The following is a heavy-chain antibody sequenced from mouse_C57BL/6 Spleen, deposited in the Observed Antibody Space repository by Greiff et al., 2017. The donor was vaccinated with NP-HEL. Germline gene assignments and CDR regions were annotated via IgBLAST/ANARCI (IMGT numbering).Heavy chain of an antibody. CDR3: ARDDYDEGYAMDY. Sequence: VQLQQSGAELVRPGSSVKLSCKASGYTFTSYWMHWVKQRPIQGLEWIGNIDPSDSETHYNQKFKDKATLTVDKSSSTAYMQLSSLTSEDSAVYYCARDDYDEGYAMDYWGQGTSVTVSS. D-gene: IGHD2-4*01. CDR1: GYTFTSYW. J-gene: IGHJ4*01. CDR2: IDPSDSET. V-gene: IGHV1-52*01.